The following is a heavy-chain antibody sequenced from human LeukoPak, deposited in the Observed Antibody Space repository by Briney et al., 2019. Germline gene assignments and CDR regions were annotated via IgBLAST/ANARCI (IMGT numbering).Heavy chain of an antibody. D-gene: IGHD3-16*01. V-gene: IGHV4-59*01. CDR3: ARGVRGGLDY. CDR1: GGSISSYY. Sequence: SETLSLTCTVSGGSISSYYWSWIRQPPGKGLEWIGYIYYSGSTNYNPSLKSRVTISVDTSENQFSLKLSSVTAADTAVYYCARGVRGGLDYWGQGTLVTVSS. CDR2: IYYSGST. J-gene: IGHJ4*02.